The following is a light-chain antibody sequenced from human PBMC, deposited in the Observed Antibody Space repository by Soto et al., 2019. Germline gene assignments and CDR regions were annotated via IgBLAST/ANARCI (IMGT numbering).Light chain of an antibody. CDR2: GAS. J-gene: IGKJ3*01. CDR1: QSVSSSS. Sequence: EIVLTQSPGTLSLTPGERATLSCRASQSVSSSSLAWYQQKPGQAPRLLIYGASSRATGIPDRFSGSGSGTHCTLTSSRREPEYLALYDCQQYGSAPVTFGPGTNVHIK. V-gene: IGKV3-20*01. CDR3: QQYGSAPVT.